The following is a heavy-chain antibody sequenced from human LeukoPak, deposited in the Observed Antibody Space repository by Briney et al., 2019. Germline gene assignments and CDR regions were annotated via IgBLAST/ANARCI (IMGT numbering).Heavy chain of an antibody. V-gene: IGHV3-7*01. D-gene: IGHD3-10*01. CDR1: GFIFSNYA. Sequence: GRSLSLSCAASGFIFSNYAMNWVRQAPGRGLEWGANIKQDGSEKYYVDSVKGRFTICRENAKKSVCLQMNSLRAEDTAVYYCARVRKDIQSMVRGQNYYYYYMDVWGKGTTVTISS. J-gene: IGHJ6*03. CDR2: IKQDGSEK. CDR3: ARVRKDIQSMVRGQNYYYYYMDV.